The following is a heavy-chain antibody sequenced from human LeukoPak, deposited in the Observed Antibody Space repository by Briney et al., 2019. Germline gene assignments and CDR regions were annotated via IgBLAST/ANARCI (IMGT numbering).Heavy chain of an antibody. Sequence: ASVKVSCTASGYTFTSYGISWVRQAPGQGLEWMGWISAYIGSTNYAQKLQGRVTMTTDTSTSTAYMELRSLRSDDTAVYYCARDSPTPYYYGSGTTGADAFDIWGQGTMVTVPS. D-gene: IGHD3-10*01. CDR1: GYTFTSYG. CDR2: ISAYIGST. CDR3: ARDSPTPYYYGSGTTGADAFDI. J-gene: IGHJ3*02. V-gene: IGHV1-18*01.